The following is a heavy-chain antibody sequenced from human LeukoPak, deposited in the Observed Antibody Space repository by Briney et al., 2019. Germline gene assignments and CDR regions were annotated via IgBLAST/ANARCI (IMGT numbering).Heavy chain of an antibody. CDR1: GGTFSSYA. V-gene: IGHV1-69*05. CDR3: ARGDIVVVPAATVPRGSMYYFDY. J-gene: IGHJ4*02. D-gene: IGHD2-2*01. CDR2: IIPIFGTA. Sequence: ASVKVSCKASGGTFSSYAISWVRQAPGQGLEWMGRIIPIFGTANYAQKFQGRVTITTDESTSTAYMELSSLRSEDTAVYYCARGDIVVVPAATVPRGSMYYFDYWGQGTLVTVSS.